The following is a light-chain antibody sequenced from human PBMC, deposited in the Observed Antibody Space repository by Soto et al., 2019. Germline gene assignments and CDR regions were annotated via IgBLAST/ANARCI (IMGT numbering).Light chain of an antibody. J-gene: IGKJ2*01. CDR2: DAS. CDR1: QSISGW. V-gene: IGKV1-5*01. Sequence: DIQMTQSPFTLSASVGDRVTITCRASQSISGWLAWYQQKPGRPPNLLISDASSLESGVPSRFSGSGSGTEFTLTISGLQLDDFATYYCQQYSSYSSFGQGTKLEIK. CDR3: QQYSSYSS.